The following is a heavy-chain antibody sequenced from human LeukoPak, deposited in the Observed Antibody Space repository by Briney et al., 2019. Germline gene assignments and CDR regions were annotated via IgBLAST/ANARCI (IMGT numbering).Heavy chain of an antibody. CDR2: IDTSSDII. CDR1: GFAFNTYT. Sequence: GGSLRLCCAASGFAFNTYTMNWFRQAPGKGLEWISYIDTSSDIIYYADSVMGRFTISRDNAKNSLYLQMNSLRGDDAAVYYCARDFADYGDFDYWGQGTLVTVSS. CDR3: ARDFADYGDFDY. D-gene: IGHD4-17*01. J-gene: IGHJ4*02. V-gene: IGHV3-48*01.